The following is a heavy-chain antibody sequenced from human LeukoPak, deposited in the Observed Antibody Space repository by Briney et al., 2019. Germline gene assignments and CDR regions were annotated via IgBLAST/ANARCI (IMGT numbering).Heavy chain of an antibody. CDR1: GYTFTGYY. CDR3: ARDISPTLRLGGDYYYYGMDV. V-gene: IGHV1-2*02. J-gene: IGHJ6*02. CDR2: INPNSGGI. Sequence: ASVKVSCKASGYTFTGYYIHWVRQAPGQGLEWMGWINPNSGGINYAQKFQGRVTMTRDTSTSTAYMELSRLRSDDTAVYYCARDISPTLRLGGDYYYYGMDVWGQGTTVTVSS. D-gene: IGHD3-16*01.